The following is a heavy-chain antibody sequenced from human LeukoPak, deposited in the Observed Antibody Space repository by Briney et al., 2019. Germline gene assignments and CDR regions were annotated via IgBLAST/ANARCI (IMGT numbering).Heavy chain of an antibody. V-gene: IGHV3-23*01. D-gene: IGHD5-18*01. J-gene: IGHJ6*03. CDR1: GFTFSSYA. Sequence: GGSLRLSCAASGFTFSSYAMSWVRQAQGKGLEWVSAISGSGGSTYYADSVKGRFTISRDNSKNTLYLQMNSLRAEDTAVYYCAGGDTAMVTGYYYYYMDVWGKGTTVTVSS. CDR2: ISGSGGST. CDR3: AGGDTAMVTGYYYYYMDV.